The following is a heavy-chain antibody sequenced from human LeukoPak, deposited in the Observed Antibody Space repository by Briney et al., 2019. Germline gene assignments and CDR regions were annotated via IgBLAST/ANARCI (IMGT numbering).Heavy chain of an antibody. J-gene: IGHJ4*02. CDR2: IWYDGSNK. CDR3: ARGMTTVTPWQDSAQYYFYY. Sequence: GGSLRLSCAASGFTFSSYGMHWVRQAPGKGLEWVAVIWYDGSNKYYADSVKGGFTISRDNSNNPLYLQMNSLRAEDTSLYYCARGMTTVTPWQDSAQYYFYYWGQGTLVTGPS. D-gene: IGHD4-17*01. CDR1: GFTFSSYG. V-gene: IGHV3-33*01.